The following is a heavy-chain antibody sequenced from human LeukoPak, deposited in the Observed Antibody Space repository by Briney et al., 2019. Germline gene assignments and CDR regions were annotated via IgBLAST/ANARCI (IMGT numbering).Heavy chain of an antibody. V-gene: IGHV4-59*01. CDR1: GGSISSYY. Sequence: PSETLSLTCTVSGGSISSYYWSWIRQPPGKGLEWIGYIYYSGSTNYNPSLKSRVTISVDTSKNQFSLKLSSVTAADTAVYYCARDSDGSSCPDCWGQGTLVTVSS. CDR2: IYYSGST. J-gene: IGHJ4*02. D-gene: IGHD6-13*01. CDR3: ARDSDGSSCPDC.